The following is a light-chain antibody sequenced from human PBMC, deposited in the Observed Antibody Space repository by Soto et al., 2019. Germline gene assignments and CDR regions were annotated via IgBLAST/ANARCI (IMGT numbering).Light chain of an antibody. J-gene: IGKJ3*01. V-gene: IGKV2-30*01. CDR2: KVS. CDR1: QSLVYVDGNTY. Sequence: DVVMTQSPLSLPVTLGQPASISCRSSQSLVYVDGNTYLTWFQQRPGQSPRRLIYKVSNRGSGVPDRFSGSGSGTDFTLKISGVEAEDVGVYYCMQGTHWPFTLGPGTKVDIK. CDR3: MQGTHWPFT.